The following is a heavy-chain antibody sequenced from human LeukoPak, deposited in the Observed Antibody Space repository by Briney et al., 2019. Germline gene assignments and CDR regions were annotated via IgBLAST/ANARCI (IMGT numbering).Heavy chain of an antibody. J-gene: IGHJ4*02. CDR1: GFTFSSYW. CDR3: ARGNFYSGSGSSPLDY. CDR2: IKQDGSEK. D-gene: IGHD3-10*01. V-gene: IGHV3-7*01. Sequence: GGSLRLSCAASGFTFSSYWMSWVHQAPGKGLEWVANIKQDGSEKYYVDSVKGRFTISRDNAKNTLFLQMNSLGAEDSAVYYCARGNFYSGSGSSPLDYWGQGTLVTVSS.